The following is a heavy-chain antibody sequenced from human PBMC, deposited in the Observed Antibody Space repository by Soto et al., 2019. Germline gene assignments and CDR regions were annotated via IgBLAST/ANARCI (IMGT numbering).Heavy chain of an antibody. CDR2: IYHSETT. CDR1: GGSISSRNW. CDR3: AREEGGSGRSNFDH. Sequence: QVQLQESGPGLVKPSGTLSLTCAVSGGSISSRNWWSWVRQSPGKGLEWTGEIYHSETTNYNPSLKSRITMSVDKSKNEFSLKLTSVTAADTAVYYCAREEGGSGRSNFDHWGQGTLVTVSS. J-gene: IGHJ4*01. V-gene: IGHV4-4*02. D-gene: IGHD3-10*01.